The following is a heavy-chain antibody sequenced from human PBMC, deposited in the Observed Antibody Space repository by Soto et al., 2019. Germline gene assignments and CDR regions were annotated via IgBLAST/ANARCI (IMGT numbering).Heavy chain of an antibody. CDR3: ARWSAAGQLKAFGY. Sequence: QVQPQDSGPGLLRPSEPLSLTCSVTGGSISGYYWNWIRQPAGKGLEWIGRIYTSGSTVYNPSLRIRVTMSVYTSKNQSSLKLSSVTAADTAVYYCARWSAAGQLKAFGYWGQGTLVTVSS. CDR2: IYTSGST. D-gene: IGHD6-13*01. V-gene: IGHV4-4*07. CDR1: GGSISGYY. J-gene: IGHJ4*02.